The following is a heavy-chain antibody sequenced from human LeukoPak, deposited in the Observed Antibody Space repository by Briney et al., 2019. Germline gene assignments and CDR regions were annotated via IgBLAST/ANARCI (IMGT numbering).Heavy chain of an antibody. V-gene: IGHV3-23*01. CDR1: GFTLRSDA. CDR2: LSNSGTST. J-gene: IGHJ6*02. CDR3: AKGFKSMDV. Sequence: PGGSLRLSCAASGFTLRSDAMSWVRQASGKGLEWVSALSNSGTSTYYADSVKGRFTISRDNSKNTLYLQMNSLRAEDTAVYYCAKGFKSMDVWGQGTTVTVSS.